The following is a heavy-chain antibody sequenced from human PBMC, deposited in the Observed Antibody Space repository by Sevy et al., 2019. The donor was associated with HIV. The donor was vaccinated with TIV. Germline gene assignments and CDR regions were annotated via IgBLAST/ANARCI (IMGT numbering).Heavy chain of an antibody. V-gene: IGHV3-53*01. CDR2: IYIGGTT. J-gene: IGHJ4*02. CDR1: GFTVSSNF. CDR3: ARGKHISDYYGSFDY. Sequence: GESLKISCAASGFTVSSNFMSWVRQAPGKGLEWGSVIYIGGTTYYADSVKGRFTISRDNSKNTLYLQMNSLRAEDTAVYYCARGKHISDYYGSFDYWGQGTLVTVSS. D-gene: IGHD4-17*01.